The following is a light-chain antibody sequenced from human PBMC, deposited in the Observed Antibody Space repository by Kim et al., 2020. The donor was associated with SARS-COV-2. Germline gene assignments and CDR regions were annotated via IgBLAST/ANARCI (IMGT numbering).Light chain of an antibody. V-gene: IGKV4-1*01. CDR2: WAS. Sequence: RATSNCKSSQSVLYSSNNKNYLAWYQQKPGQPPKLLIYWASTRESGVPDRFSGSGSGTDFTLTISSLQAEDVAVYYCQQYYSTPQSFGQGTKLEI. CDR3: QQYYSTPQS. J-gene: IGKJ2*03. CDR1: QSVLYSSNNKNY.